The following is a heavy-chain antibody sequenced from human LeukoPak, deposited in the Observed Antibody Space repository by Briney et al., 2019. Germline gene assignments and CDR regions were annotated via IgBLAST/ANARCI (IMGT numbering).Heavy chain of an antibody. V-gene: IGHV3-23*01. CDR1: GFTFSSYA. D-gene: IGHD1-26*01. CDR2: ISGSGVTT. CDR3: AKKVVVGATSPYSDFQD. J-gene: IGHJ1*01. Sequence: GGSLRLSCVASGFTFSSYAMSWVRQAPGKGLDWVSAISGSGVTTHYAGFVKGRFSISKGNSKNTLYLQMNSLRAEDTALYYCAKKVVVGATSPYSDFQDWGQGTLVTVSS.